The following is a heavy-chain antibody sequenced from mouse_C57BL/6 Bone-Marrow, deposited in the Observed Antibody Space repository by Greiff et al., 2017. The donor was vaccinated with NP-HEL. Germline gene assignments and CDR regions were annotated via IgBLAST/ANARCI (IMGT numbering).Heavy chain of an antibody. Sequence: EVKLMESGGGLVQPGGSLKLSCAASGFTFSDYYMYWVRQTPEKRLEWVAYISNGGGSTYYPDTVKGRFTISRDNAKNTLYLQMSRLKSEDTAMYYCARGSTTVALDYWGQGTTLTVSS. CDR3: ARGSTTVALDY. CDR2: ISNGGGST. CDR1: GFTFSDYY. J-gene: IGHJ2*01. V-gene: IGHV5-12*01. D-gene: IGHD1-1*01.